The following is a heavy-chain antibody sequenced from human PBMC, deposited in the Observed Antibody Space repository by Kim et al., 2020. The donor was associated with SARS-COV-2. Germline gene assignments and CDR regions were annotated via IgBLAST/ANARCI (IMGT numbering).Heavy chain of an antibody. CDR3: AKVFDSSGYYHFFDY. V-gene: IGHV3-23*01. J-gene: IGHJ4*02. CDR1: GFTFGNYP. D-gene: IGHD3-22*01. Sequence: GGSLRLSCAASGFTFGNYPMSWVRQAPGKGLEWVSSISTSGGSTYYADSVKGRFTISRDNSKNTLYLQMNSLRAEDAAVYYCAKVFDSSGYYHFFDYGGQGTLVTVSP. CDR2: ISTSGGST.